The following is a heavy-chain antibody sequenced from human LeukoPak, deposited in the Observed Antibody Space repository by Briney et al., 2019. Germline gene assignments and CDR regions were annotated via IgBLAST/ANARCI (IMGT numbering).Heavy chain of an antibody. CDR2: TYYRSKWYN. V-gene: IGHV6-1*01. Sequence: SQTLSLTCAISGDSVSDNSAAWNWIRQSPSRGLEWLGRTYYRSKWYNDYAVSVKSRITINPDTSKNQFSLQLNSVTPDDTAVYYCARDPLYGIWNWFDPWGQGTLVTVSS. J-gene: IGHJ5*02. D-gene: IGHD2/OR15-2a*01. CDR3: ARDPLYGIWNWFDP. CDR1: GDSVSDNSAA.